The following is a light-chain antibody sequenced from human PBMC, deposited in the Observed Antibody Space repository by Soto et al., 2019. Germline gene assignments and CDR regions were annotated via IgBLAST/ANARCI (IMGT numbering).Light chain of an antibody. J-gene: IGKJ1*01. Sequence: EIVMTHSPATLSVSPGERATLACRASQSVSSNLAWYQQKPGQAPRLLIYGASTRATGIPAKFSGSGSGTEFTLTISSLQSEDFAVYYCQQYSNWPPVTFGQGTKVDIK. CDR3: QQYSNWPPVT. V-gene: IGKV3-15*01. CDR2: GAS. CDR1: QSVSSN.